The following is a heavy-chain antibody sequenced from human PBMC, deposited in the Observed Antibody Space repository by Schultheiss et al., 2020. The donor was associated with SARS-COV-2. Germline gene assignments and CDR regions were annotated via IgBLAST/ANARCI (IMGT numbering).Heavy chain of an antibody. CDR1: GFTFSSYW. Sequence: GGSLRLSCAASGFTFSSYWMHWVRQAPGKGLVWVSRINSDGSSTSYADSVKGRFTISRDNSKNTLYLQMNSLRAEDTAVYNCAKVLSSHWYFDLWGRGTLVTVSS. CDR3: AKVLSSHWYFDL. CDR2: INSDGSST. D-gene: IGHD2/OR15-2a*01. V-gene: IGHV3-74*01. J-gene: IGHJ2*01.